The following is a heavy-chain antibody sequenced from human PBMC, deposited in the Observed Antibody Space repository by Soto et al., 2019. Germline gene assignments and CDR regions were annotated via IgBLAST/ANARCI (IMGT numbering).Heavy chain of an antibody. CDR3: AKDLDVVMVLSATRGLDV. D-gene: IGHD2-15*01. V-gene: IGHV3-30*18. Sequence: VQLVESGGGMIQPGKSLRLSCVGSGFTFSNFGMHWVRQAPGKGLEWVAGISYDGRSESYVDSVRGRFTLSRDTSKNTLSLQMISLRPEDTGVYYCAKDLDVVMVLSATRGLDVWGQGTTVTVSS. CDR2: ISYDGRSE. J-gene: IGHJ6*02. CDR1: GFTFSNFG.